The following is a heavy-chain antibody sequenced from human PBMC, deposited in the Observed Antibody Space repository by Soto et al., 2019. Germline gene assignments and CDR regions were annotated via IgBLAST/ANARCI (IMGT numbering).Heavy chain of an antibody. CDR2: ISGSGDTT. Sequence: EVQLLESGGGLVQPGGYLRLSCAAYGLTFSNYAMSWLRQAPGKGLDWVSAISGSGDTTYYADSVRGRFTISRDNSKNALYLQMHSLRAEDTAIYHGAKTIGPGSSWNGFYGVDVWGQGTTVTVSS. J-gene: IGHJ6*02. D-gene: IGHD3-3*01. CDR1: GLTFSNYA. CDR3: AKTIGPGSSWNGFYGVDV. V-gene: IGHV3-23*01.